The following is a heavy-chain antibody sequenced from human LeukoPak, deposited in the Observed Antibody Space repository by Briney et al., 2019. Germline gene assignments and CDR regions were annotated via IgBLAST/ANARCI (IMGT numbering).Heavy chain of an antibody. J-gene: IGHJ4*02. D-gene: IGHD3-3*01. CDR1: GFTFSIYA. CDR3: AKEHDYSNAAPEWGFDS. Sequence: PGGSLRLSCAASGFTFSIYAMSWVRHAPGKGLEWVSGISGSSSHTMDADSVRGRFTISRDNTRNTLYLHMNSLRAEDTALYYCAKEHDYSNAAPEWGFDSWGQGTLVTVSS. CDR2: ISGSSSHT. V-gene: IGHV3-23*01.